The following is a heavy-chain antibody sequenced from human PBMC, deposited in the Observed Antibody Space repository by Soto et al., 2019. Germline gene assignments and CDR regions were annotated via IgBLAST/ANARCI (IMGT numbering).Heavy chain of an antibody. CDR2: INHSGST. J-gene: IGHJ6*03. Sequence: SETLSLTCAVYGGSFSGYYWSWIRQPPGKGLEWIGEINHSGSTNYNPSLKSRVTISVDTSKNQFSLKLSAVTAADTAVYYCARAERGICSSTSCYPGVLGGRSPNYYYMDVWGKGTTVTVSS. D-gene: IGHD2-2*01. CDR3: ARAERGICSSTSCYPGVLGGRSPNYYYMDV. V-gene: IGHV4-34*01. CDR1: GGSFSGYY.